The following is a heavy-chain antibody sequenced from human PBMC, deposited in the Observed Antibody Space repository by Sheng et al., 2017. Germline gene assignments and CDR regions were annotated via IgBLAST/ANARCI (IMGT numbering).Heavy chain of an antibody. CDR2: IFYSGST. D-gene: IGHD6-19*01. J-gene: IGHJ4*02. Sequence: QVQLQESGPGLVKPSETLSLTCTVSGGSISSYYWSWIRKPPGKGLEWIGYIFYSGSTNYNPSLKSRVTISVDTSKNQFSLKLSSVTAADTAVYYCARVTGYSSGVFDYWGRGNPSVTVSS. V-gene: IGHV4-59*01. CDR1: GGSISSYY. CDR3: ARVTGYSSGVFDY.